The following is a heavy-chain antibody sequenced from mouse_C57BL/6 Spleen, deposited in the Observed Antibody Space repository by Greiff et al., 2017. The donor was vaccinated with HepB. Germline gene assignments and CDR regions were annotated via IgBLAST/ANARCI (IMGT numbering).Heavy chain of an antibody. D-gene: IGHD5-5*01. Sequence: EVMLVESGGGLVQPGGSMKLSCVASGFTFSNYWMNWVRQSPEKGLEWVAQIRLKSDNYATHYAESVKGRFTISRDDSKSSVYLQMNNLRAEDTGIYYCTEERYYLFAYWGQGTLVTVSA. J-gene: IGHJ3*01. CDR2: IRLKSDNYAT. CDR1: GFTFSNYW. V-gene: IGHV6-3*01. CDR3: TEERYYLFAY.